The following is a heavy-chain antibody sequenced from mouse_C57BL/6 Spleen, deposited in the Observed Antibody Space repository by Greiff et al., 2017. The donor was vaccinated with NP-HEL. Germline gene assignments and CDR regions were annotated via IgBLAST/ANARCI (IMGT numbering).Heavy chain of an antibody. CDR1: GYTFTSFW. Sequence: QVQLQQPGAELVKPGASVKLSCKASGYTFTSFWMHWLKQRPGQGLEWIGMIHPNSGSTIYNEQFKSKATLTVDKSSSTAYMQRSSLTSEDSAVYYCAREITTVVDYFDYWGQGTTLTVSS. J-gene: IGHJ2*01. CDR2: IHPNSGST. D-gene: IGHD1-1*01. CDR3: AREITTVVDYFDY. V-gene: IGHV1-64*01.